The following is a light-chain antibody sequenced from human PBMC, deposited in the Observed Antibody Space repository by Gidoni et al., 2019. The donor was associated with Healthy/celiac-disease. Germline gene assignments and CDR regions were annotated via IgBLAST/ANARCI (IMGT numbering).Light chain of an antibody. CDR2: AAS. CDR3: QQSYSTHRT. V-gene: IGKV1-39*01. Sequence: DIQMTQSPSSLSASVGDRVTITCRASQSISSYLNLYQQKPGKDPKLLIYAASSLQSGVPSRFSGSGSGTDFTLTISSLQPEDFATYYCQQSYSTHRTCGQGTKVEIK. CDR1: QSISSY. J-gene: IGKJ1*01.